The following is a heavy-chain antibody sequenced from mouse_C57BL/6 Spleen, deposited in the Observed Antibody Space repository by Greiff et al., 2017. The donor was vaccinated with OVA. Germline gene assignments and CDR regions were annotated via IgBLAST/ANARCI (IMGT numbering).Heavy chain of an antibody. CDR1: GYTFTDYN. CDR2: INPNNGGT. Sequence: EVQRVESGPELVKPGASVKMSCKASGYTFTDYNMHWVKQSHGKSLEWIGYINPNNGGTSYNQKFKGKATLTVNKSSSTAYMEFRSLTSEDSAVYYFERENYYYDGGSLDYWGQGTTLTVSS. D-gene: IGHD2-4*01. J-gene: IGHJ2*01. CDR3: ERENYYYDGGSLDY. V-gene: IGHV1-22*01.